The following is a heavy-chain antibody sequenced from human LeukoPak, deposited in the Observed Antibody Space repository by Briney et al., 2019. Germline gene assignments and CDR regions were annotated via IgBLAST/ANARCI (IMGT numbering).Heavy chain of an antibody. J-gene: IGHJ4*02. CDR3: AKDRRFLDWLLIGSGFDY. CDR1: GVTFSSYA. V-gene: IGHV3-23*01. CDR2: ISGSGGST. D-gene: IGHD3/OR15-3a*01. Sequence: GGSLRLSCAASGVTFSSYAMSWVRQAPGKGLEWVSAISGSGGSTYYADSVKGRFTISRDNSKNTLYLQMNSLRAEDTAVYYCAKDRRFLDWLLIGSGFDYWGQGTLVTVSS.